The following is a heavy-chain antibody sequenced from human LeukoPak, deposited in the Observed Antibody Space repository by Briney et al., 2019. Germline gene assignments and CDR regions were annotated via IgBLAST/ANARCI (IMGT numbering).Heavy chain of an antibody. J-gene: IGHJ3*02. CDR2: INPNSGGT. CDR3: ARERLGCSSTSCSRGDAVDI. D-gene: IGHD2-2*01. CDR1: GYTFTGYY. Sequence: ASVKVSCKASGYTFTGYYMHWVRQAPGQGLEWMGWINPNSGGTNYAQKFQGRVTMTRDTSISTAYMELSRLRSDDTAVYYCARERLGCSSTSCSRGDAVDIWGQGTMVTVSS. V-gene: IGHV1-2*02.